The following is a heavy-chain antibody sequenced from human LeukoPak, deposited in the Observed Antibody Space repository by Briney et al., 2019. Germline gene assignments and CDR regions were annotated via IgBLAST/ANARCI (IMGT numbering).Heavy chain of an antibody. D-gene: IGHD5-18*01. Sequence: GASVKVSCKASGYTFTGYYMHWVRQAPGQGLEWMGWINPNSGGTNYAQKFQGWVTMTRDTSISTAYMELSRLRSDDTAVYYCARAIQLWPRRYFDYWGQGTLVTVSS. V-gene: IGHV1-2*04. J-gene: IGHJ4*02. CDR2: INPNSGGT. CDR3: ARAIQLWPRRYFDY. CDR1: GYTFTGYY.